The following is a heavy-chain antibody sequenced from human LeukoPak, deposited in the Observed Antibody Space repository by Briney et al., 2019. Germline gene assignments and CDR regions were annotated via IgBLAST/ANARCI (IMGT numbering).Heavy chain of an antibody. CDR3: ASIFKSIAAAAPRDYYYGMDV. Sequence: ASVKVSCKASGYTFTSYGISWVRQAPGQGLERMGWISAYNGNTNYAQKLQGRVTMTTDTSTSTAYMELRSLRSDDTAVYYCASIFKSIAAAAPRDYYYGMDVWGQGTTVTVSS. J-gene: IGHJ6*02. V-gene: IGHV1-18*01. CDR2: ISAYNGNT. D-gene: IGHD6-13*01. CDR1: GYTFTSYG.